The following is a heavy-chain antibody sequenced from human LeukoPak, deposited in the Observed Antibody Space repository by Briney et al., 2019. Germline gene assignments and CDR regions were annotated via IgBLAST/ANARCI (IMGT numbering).Heavy chain of an antibody. D-gene: IGHD1-7*01. J-gene: IGHJ4*02. CDR2: IYSGGTT. CDR1: GFTVSSNY. CDR3: AVVTGTGCLDY. V-gene: IGHV3-53*01. Sequence: GGSLRLSCATSGFTVSSNYMTWVRQAPGKGLEWVSVIYSGGTTYHADSVKGRFSISRDNSKHTVYLQMNSLRAEDTVLYHCAVVTGTGCLDYWGQGTLVTVSS.